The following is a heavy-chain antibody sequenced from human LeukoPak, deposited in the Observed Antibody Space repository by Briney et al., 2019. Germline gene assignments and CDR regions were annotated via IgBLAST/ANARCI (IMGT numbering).Heavy chain of an antibody. CDR1: EFSVGSNY. V-gene: IGHV3-7*01. Sequence: GGSLRLSCAASEFSVGSNYMTWGRQAAGKGLEWVANIKQDGSEKYYVDSVKGRFTISRDNAKNSLYLQMNSLRAEDTAVYYCARDQTPFVWGQGTLVTVSS. CDR2: IKQDGSEK. CDR3: ARDQTPFV. J-gene: IGHJ4*02.